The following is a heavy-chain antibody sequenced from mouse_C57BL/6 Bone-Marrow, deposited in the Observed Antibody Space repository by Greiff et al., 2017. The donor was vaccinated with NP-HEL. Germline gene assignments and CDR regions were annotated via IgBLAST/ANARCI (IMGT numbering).Heavy chain of an antibody. Sequence: QVQLQQPGAELVKPGASVKLSCKASGYTFTSYWMHWVKQRPGQGLEWIGMIHPNSGSTNYNEKFKSKATLTVDKSSSTAYMQLSSLTSEDSAVYYCARFPYYYGFGVWGTGTTVTVSS. CDR3: ARFPYYYGFGV. J-gene: IGHJ1*03. V-gene: IGHV1-64*01. D-gene: IGHD1-1*01. CDR1: GYTFTSYW. CDR2: IHPNSGST.